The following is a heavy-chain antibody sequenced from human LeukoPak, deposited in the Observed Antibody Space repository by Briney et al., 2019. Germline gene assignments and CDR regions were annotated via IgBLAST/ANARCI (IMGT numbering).Heavy chain of an antibody. D-gene: IGHD6-19*01. CDR1: GYTFTSYG. J-gene: IGHJ4*02. Sequence: ASVKVSCKASGYTFTSYGISWVRQAPGQGLEWMGWISAYNGNTNYAQKLQGRVTMTTDTSTSTAYMELRSLRSDDTAVYYCARGALRYSSGWYTMDYWGQGTLVTVSS. V-gene: IGHV1-18*01. CDR2: ISAYNGNT. CDR3: ARGALRYSSGWYTMDY.